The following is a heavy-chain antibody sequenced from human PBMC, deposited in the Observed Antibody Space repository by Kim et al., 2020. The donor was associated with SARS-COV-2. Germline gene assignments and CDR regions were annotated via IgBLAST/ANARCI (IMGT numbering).Heavy chain of an antibody. V-gene: IGHV4-34*01. D-gene: IGHD3-10*01. J-gene: IGHJ4*02. CDR3: ASNNMVRGVITAYFDY. Sequence: LKSRVTISVDTSKNQFSLKLSSVTAADTAVYYCASNNMVRGVITAYFDYWGQGTLVTVSS.